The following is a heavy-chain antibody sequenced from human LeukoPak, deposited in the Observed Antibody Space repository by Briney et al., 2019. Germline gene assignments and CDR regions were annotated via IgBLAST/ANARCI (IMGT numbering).Heavy chain of an antibody. CDR2: ISSSSSYT. Sequence: GGSLRLSCAASGFTFSDYYMSWIRQAPGKGLEWVSYISSSSSYTNYADSVKGRFTISRDNAKNSLYLQMNSLRAEDTAVYYCARARRGRVAVAGTGYYFDYRGQGTLVTVSS. V-gene: IGHV3-11*05. CDR1: GFTFSDYY. CDR3: ARARRGRVAVAGTGYYFDY. D-gene: IGHD6-19*01. J-gene: IGHJ4*02.